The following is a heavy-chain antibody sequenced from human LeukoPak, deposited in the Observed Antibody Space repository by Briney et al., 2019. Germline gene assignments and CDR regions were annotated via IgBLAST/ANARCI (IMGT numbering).Heavy chain of an antibody. CDR2: IYYSGST. J-gene: IGHJ6*03. V-gene: IGHV4-59*01. Sequence: PSETLSLTCTVSGGSISSYYWSWIRQPPGKGLEWIGYIYYSGSTNYNPSLKSRVTISVDTSKNQFFLKLSSVTAADTAVYYCARGTYGSGSYYSLYYYYMDVWGKGTTVTISS. D-gene: IGHD3-10*01. CDR3: ARGTYGSGSYYSLYYYYMDV. CDR1: GGSISSYY.